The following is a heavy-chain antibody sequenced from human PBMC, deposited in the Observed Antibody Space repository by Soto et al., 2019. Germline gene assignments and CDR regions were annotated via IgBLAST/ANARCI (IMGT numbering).Heavy chain of an antibody. J-gene: IGHJ5*02. CDR2: IYYTGST. CDR1: GASMSSGGYY. D-gene: IGHD3-22*01. Sequence: PSETLSLTCIVSGASMSSGGYYWSWIRHHPGWGLEWIGFIYYTGSTYYNPSVKSRLTISVDTSKNQFSLELKSVTAADTGVYYCARGDYFARSADGWFGPWGQGTLVTVSS. V-gene: IGHV4-31*03. CDR3: ARGDYFARSADGWFGP.